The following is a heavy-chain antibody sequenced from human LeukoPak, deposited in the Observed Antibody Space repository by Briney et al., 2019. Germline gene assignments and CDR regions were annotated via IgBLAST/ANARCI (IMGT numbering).Heavy chain of an antibody. CDR2: INLNSGYT. D-gene: IGHD2-15*01. J-gene: IGHJ3*02. CDR3: VTSTGYFSTWGAFDI. V-gene: IGHV1-2*02. Sequence: ASVKASCKASGFTFTAFYMHWVRQAPGQGLEWMAWINLNSGYTNYAQKFQGRVTMTRDTSMSTAYMDLTSLRSDDTAVYYCVTSTGYFSTWGAFDIWGQGTMVTVSS. CDR1: GFTFTAFY.